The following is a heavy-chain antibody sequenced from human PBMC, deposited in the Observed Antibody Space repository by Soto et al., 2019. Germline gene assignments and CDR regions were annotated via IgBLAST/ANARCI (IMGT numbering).Heavy chain of an antibody. V-gene: IGHV3-15*01. CDR1: GFTFSNAW. D-gene: IGHD1-26*01. J-gene: IGHJ3*02. CDR3: TTEWAHDAFDI. Sequence: GGSLRLSCAASGFTFSNAWMSWVRQAPGKGLEWVGRIKSKTDGGTTDYAAPVKGRLTISRDDSKNTLYLQMNSLKTEDTAVYYCTTEWAHDAFDIWGQGTMVTVSS. CDR2: IKSKTDGGTT.